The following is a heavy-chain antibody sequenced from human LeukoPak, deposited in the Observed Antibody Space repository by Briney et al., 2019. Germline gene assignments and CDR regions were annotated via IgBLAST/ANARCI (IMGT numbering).Heavy chain of an antibody. CDR2: INPNSGGT. D-gene: IGHD3-22*01. CDR3: ARKRPTDYYDSSGYSN. J-gene: IGHJ4*02. CDR1: XYTXTGYY. V-gene: IGHV1-2*02. Sequence: ASVXXSCKXSXYTXTGYYMHWVRQAPGQGLEWMGWINPNSGGTNYAQKFQGRVTMTRDTSISAAYMELSRLRSDDTAVYYCARKRPTDYYDSSGYSNWGQGTLVTVSS.